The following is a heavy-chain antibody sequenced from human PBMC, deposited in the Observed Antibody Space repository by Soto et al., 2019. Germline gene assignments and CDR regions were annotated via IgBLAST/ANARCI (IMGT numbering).Heavy chain of an antibody. CDR2: ISYNGKYE. Sequence: SCAASGFTFSAYTMHWVRQAPGKGLEWVADISYNGKYEYYADSVKGRFTISRDNSKSTLYLQMNSLTPEDTAVYYCATTPGGAAYWGQGTLVTVS. V-gene: IGHV3-30*04. D-gene: IGHD2-15*01. J-gene: IGHJ4*02. CDR1: GFTFSAYT. CDR3: ATTPGGAAY.